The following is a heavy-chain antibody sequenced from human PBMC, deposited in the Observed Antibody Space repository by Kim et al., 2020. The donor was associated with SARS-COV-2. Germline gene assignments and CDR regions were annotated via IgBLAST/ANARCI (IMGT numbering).Heavy chain of an antibody. J-gene: IGHJ5*02. Sequence: SETLSLTCTVSGGSISSGGFYWSWIRQHPGKGLEWIGYIHYSGRSYYTPSLKSRVTMSIDTSKNQFSLKLSSVTVADTAVYYCASYVVAPMATKNWFDP. D-gene: IGHD3-16*01. CDR3: ASYVVAPMATKNWFDP. CDR1: GGSISSGGFY. CDR2: IHYSGRS. V-gene: IGHV4-31*03.